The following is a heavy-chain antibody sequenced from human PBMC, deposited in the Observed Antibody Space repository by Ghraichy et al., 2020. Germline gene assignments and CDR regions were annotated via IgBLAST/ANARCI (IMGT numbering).Heavy chain of an antibody. CDR2: FYYSGTT. Sequence: SQTLSLTCAVSGDSISSSSYSWGWIRQPPGKGLEWIESFYYSGTTYYNPSLKSRVTISVDTSANQFSLKLSSVTAADTAVYYCARLGYYIGYDFRYYYYMDVWGKGTTVTASS. D-gene: IGHD5-12*01. J-gene: IGHJ6*03. CDR3: ARLGYYIGYDFRYYYYMDV. CDR1: GDSISSSSYS. V-gene: IGHV4-39*01.